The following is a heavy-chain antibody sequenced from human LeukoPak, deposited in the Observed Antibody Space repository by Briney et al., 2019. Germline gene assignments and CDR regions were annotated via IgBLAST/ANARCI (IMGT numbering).Heavy chain of an antibody. D-gene: IGHD6-19*01. CDR2: IRYDGSNK. CDR3: ARDDKSSVAVAGTNLDYYYYYAMDV. V-gene: IGHV3-30*02. CDR1: GFTFSSYG. J-gene: IGHJ6*02. Sequence: GGSLRLSCAASGFTFSSYGMHWVRQAPGKGLEWVAFIRYDGSNKYYADSVKGRFTISRDNSKNTLYLQMNSLRSEDTALYYCARDDKSSVAVAGTNLDYYYYYAMDVWGQGTTVTVSS.